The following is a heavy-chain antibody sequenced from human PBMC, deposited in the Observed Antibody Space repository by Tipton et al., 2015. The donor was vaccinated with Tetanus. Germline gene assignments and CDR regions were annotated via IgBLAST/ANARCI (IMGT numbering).Heavy chain of an antibody. D-gene: IGHD1-1*01. J-gene: IGHJ4*02. CDR1: GFSISTCY. CDR3: ARWGVLGLQHYLDY. V-gene: IGHV3-53*01. Sequence: GSLRLSCAASGFSISTCYINWVRQAPGKGLEWVSVIYSGGDTFYADSVKSRFTISRDNSKNTVYLQMNSLRVEDTAVYYCARWGVLGLQHYLDYWGQGTLVTVSS. CDR2: IYSGGDT.